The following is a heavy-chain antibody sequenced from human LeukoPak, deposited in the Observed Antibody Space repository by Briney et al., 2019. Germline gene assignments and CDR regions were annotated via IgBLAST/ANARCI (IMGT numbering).Heavy chain of an antibody. CDR2: IYYSGST. D-gene: IGHD5-12*01. CDR3: ARDLIVATNYYYYYGMDV. V-gene: IGHV4-61*08. J-gene: IGHJ6*02. Sequence: SETLSLTCTVSGGSISSGGYYWSWIRQHPGKGLEWIGYIYYSGSTNYNPSLKSRVTISVDTSKNQFSLKLSSVTAADTAVYYCARDLIVATNYYYYYGMDVWGQGTTVTVSS. CDR1: GGSISSGGYY.